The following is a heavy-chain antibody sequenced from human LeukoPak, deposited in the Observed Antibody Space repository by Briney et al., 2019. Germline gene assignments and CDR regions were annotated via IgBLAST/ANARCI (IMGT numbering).Heavy chain of an antibody. Sequence: SVKVSCKASGGTFSSYAISWVRQAPGQGLEWMGGIIPIFGTANYAQKFQGRVTITTDESTSTAYMELSSPRSEDTAVYYCARDTIDSSSWFNWFDPWGPGTLVTVSS. CDR2: IIPIFGTA. D-gene: IGHD6-13*01. V-gene: IGHV1-69*05. J-gene: IGHJ5*02. CDR1: GGTFSSYA. CDR3: ARDTIDSSSWFNWFDP.